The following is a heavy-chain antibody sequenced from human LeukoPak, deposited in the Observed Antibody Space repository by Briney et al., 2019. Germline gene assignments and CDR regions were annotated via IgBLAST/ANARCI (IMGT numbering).Heavy chain of an antibody. J-gene: IGHJ4*02. CDR1: GGSISSYY. CDR3: AREGGPYRPLDY. V-gene: IGHV4-59*12. Sequence: SETLSLTCTVSGGSISSYYWSWIRQPPGKGLEWIGDIYHSGSTKYNPSLKSRVTISIDTAKNQFSLRLTSVTAADTAVYYCAREGGPYRPLDYSGQGTLVTVSS. CDR2: IYHSGST.